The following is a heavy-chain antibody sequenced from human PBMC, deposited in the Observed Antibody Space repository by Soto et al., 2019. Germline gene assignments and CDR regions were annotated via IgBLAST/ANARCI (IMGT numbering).Heavy chain of an antibody. J-gene: IGHJ4*02. D-gene: IGHD1-26*01. V-gene: IGHV1-8*01. CDR3: AREGWDSYYFDY. CDR2: MNPNSGNT. CDR1: GYTFTSYD. Sequence: QVQLVQSGAEVKKPGASVKVSCKASGYTFTSYDINWVRQATGQGLEWMGWMNPNSGNTGYAQKFQGRVTMTRNTSRSTAYMELSILRSEDTAVYYCAREGWDSYYFDYWGQGTLVTVSS.